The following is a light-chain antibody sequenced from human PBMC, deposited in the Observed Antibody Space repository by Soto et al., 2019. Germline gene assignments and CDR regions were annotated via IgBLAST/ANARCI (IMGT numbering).Light chain of an antibody. Sequence: IVLTQSPGTLSLSPGERATLSCRASQSVTSDYLAWYQQKPGQAPRLLIHGASNRAAGIPDRFSGSGYGTDFTLIISRLEPEDFAVYYCQEYGNAPPFTFGQGTKLEIK. CDR2: GAS. CDR1: QSVTSDY. V-gene: IGKV3-20*01. CDR3: QEYGNAPPFT. J-gene: IGKJ2*01.